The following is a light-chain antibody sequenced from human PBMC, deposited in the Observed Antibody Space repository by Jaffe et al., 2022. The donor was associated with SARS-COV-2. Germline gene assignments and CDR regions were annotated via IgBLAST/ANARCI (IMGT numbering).Light chain of an antibody. Sequence: DTQLTQSPFSVSASVGDRVTITCRASQGINSWLAWYQQKPGRAPKLLIHAASRLQSGVPSRFTGSGSGTYFTLTIYSLQPEDFATYYCQQSNSFPLTFGGGTKVEI. J-gene: IGKJ4*01. CDR3: QQSNSFPLT. V-gene: IGKV1-12*01. CDR1: QGINSW. CDR2: AAS.